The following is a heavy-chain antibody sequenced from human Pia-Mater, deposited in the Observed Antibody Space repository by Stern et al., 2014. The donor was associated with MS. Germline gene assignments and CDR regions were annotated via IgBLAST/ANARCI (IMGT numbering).Heavy chain of an antibody. CDR3: ARDLLTYYDFWSGQNPFDY. V-gene: IGHV3-30-3*01. CDR2: ISYDGSNK. D-gene: IGHD3-3*01. CDR1: GFTFSSYA. Sequence: MQLEESGGGVVQPGRSLRLSCAASGFTFSSYAMHWVRQAPGKGLEWVAVISYDGSNKYYADSVKGRFTISRDNSKNTLYLQMNSLRAEDTAVYYCARDLLTYYDFWSGQNPFDYWGQGTLVTVSS. J-gene: IGHJ4*02.